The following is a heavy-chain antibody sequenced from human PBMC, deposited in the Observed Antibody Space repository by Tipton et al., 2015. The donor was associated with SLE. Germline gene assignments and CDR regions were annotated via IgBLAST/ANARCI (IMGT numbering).Heavy chain of an antibody. Sequence: TLSLTCTVSGGSISSSSYYWGWIRQPPGKGLEWIGSIYYSGSTYYNPSLKSRVTISVDTFKNQFSLKLSSVTAADTAVYYCLREVTKVAFDGMDVWGQGTTVTVSS. CDR3: LREVTKVAFDGMDV. V-gene: IGHV4-39*07. CDR1: GGSISSSSYY. J-gene: IGHJ6*02. CDR2: IYYSGST. D-gene: IGHD4-17*01.